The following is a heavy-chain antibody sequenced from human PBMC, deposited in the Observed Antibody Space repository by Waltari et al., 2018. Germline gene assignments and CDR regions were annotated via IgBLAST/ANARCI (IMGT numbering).Heavy chain of an antibody. J-gene: IGHJ4*02. CDR3: AGYGVNNWKALSPRFDY. Sequence: QVQLVQSGAEVKKPGASVKVSCKASGYTFTSYGISWVRQAPGQGLEWMGWISAYNGNTNHAQKLQGRVTMTTDTSTSTAYMELRSLRSDDTAVYYCAGYGVNNWKALSPRFDYWGQGTLVTVSS. CDR1: GYTFTSYG. CDR2: ISAYNGNT. D-gene: IGHD1-20*01. V-gene: IGHV1-18*01.